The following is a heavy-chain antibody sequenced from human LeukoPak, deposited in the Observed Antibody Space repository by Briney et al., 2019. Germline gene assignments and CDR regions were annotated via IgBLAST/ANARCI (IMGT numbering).Heavy chain of an antibody. D-gene: IGHD3-16*01. CDR1: GYTFTVYY. J-gene: IGHJ4*02. V-gene: IGHV1-2*02. CDR2: INPNSGGT. Sequence: GASVTLSFKSSGYTFTVYYMHWVRQAPGQGLEWMGWINPNSGGTNYSQRFQGRVTMIRDRSISTAYMELSRLRSDDTAVYCGARVGPGGLWVDYWGQGTLVTVSS. CDR3: ARVGPGGLWVDY.